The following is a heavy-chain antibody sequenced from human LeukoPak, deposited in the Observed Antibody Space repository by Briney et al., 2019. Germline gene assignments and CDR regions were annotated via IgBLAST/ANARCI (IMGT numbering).Heavy chain of an antibody. V-gene: IGHV3-21*01. Sequence: GGSLRLSCAASGFTFSSYTMNWVRRAPGKGLEWVSSISSSSSYIYYADSVKGRFTISRDNAKNSLYLQVNSLIGEDTAVYYCARVGDDYNEYVDYWGQGTLVTVSS. CDR1: GFTFSSYT. J-gene: IGHJ4*02. CDR2: ISSSSSYI. CDR3: ARVGDDYNEYVDY. D-gene: IGHD2-21*02.